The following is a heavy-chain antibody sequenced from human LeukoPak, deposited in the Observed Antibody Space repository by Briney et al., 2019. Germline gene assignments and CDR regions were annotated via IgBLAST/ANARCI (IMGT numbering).Heavy chain of an antibody. V-gene: IGHV3-74*01. Sequence: PGGSLRLSCAASGFTYSSYWMHWVRQAPGKGLVWVSRINSDGSSTSYAESVKGRFTISRDNAKNTLYLQMNSLRAEDTAVYYCARGRRYYDSSGYSDYWGQGTLVTVSS. CDR3: ARGRRYYDSSGYSDY. CDR1: GFTYSSYW. CDR2: INSDGSST. D-gene: IGHD3-22*01. J-gene: IGHJ4*02.